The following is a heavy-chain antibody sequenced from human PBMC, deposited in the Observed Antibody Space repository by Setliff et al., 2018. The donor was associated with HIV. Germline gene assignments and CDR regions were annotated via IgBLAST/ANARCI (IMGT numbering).Heavy chain of an antibody. Sequence: SETLPLTCTVSGGSISSGSYYWSWIRQPAGKGLEWIGRIYTSGSTNYNPSLKSRVTISLDTSKNQFSLKLSSVTAADTAVYYCARAAAGNTGPFDLWGQGSPVTVSS. J-gene: IGHJ4*02. CDR1: GGSISSGSYY. CDR2: IYTSGST. CDR3: ARAAAGNTGPFDL. D-gene: IGHD4-17*01. V-gene: IGHV4-61*02.